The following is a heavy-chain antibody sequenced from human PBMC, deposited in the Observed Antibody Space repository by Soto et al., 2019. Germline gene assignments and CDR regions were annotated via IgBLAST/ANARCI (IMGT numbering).Heavy chain of an antibody. CDR1: GGTISRYE. CDR2: IIPIFGTA. V-gene: IGHV1-69*05. Sequence: QVHLVQSGAEVKKPGSSVKVSCKASGGTISRYEITWXRQXPGQGLEWMGGIIPIFGTAKYTEKFQGRVXXTXXXXXXXXXXXXXXXXXXXXXXXXCXXGXAGHSSSWFGWFDPWGQGTLVTVSS. D-gene: IGHD6-13*01. J-gene: IGHJ5*02. CDR3: XXGXAGHSSSWFGWFDP.